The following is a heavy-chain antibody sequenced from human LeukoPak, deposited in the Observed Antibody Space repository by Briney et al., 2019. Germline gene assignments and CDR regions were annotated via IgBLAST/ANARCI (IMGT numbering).Heavy chain of an antibody. CDR3: ARLASDLDAFDI. Sequence: SGTLSLTCTVSGGSISSGAYYWSWLRQPPGKGLEWIGYIYYSGSTYYNPSLKSRVTISVDTSKNQFSLKLSSVTAADTAVYYCARLASDLDAFDIWGQRTMVTVSS. CDR1: GGSISSGAYY. V-gene: IGHV4-30-4*08. J-gene: IGHJ3*02. CDR2: IYYSGST.